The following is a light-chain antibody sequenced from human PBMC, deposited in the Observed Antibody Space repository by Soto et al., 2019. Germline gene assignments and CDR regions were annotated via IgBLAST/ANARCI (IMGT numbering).Light chain of an antibody. CDR2: AAS. CDR1: QGISSY. V-gene: IGKV1-8*01. CDR3: QQYYSYSWT. J-gene: IGKJ1*01. Sequence: AIRMTQSQSSFSASTGDRVTITCRASQGISSYLAWYQQKPGKAPKLLIYAASTLQSGVPSRFSGSGSGTDFTLTISCLQSEDFATYYCQQYYSYSWTFGQGTNVDIK.